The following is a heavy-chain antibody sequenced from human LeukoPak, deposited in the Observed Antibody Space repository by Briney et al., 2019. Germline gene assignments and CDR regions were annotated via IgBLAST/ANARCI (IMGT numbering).Heavy chain of an antibody. CDR1: GYTFSSYG. J-gene: IGHJ4*02. D-gene: IGHD5-12*01. V-gene: IGHV1-18*01. Sequence: ASVKVSCKASGYTFSSYGIAWVRQAPGQGVEWMGWISGYNGNTDYAQKLQGRVSMTTDTSTTTAYMELRSLTSDDTALYYSARSSLGTITAGPFDYWGQGTLVTVSS. CDR2: ISGYNGNT. CDR3: ARSSLGTITAGPFDY.